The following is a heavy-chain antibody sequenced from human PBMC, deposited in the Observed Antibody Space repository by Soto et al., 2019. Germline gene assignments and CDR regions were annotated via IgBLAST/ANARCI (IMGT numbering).Heavy chain of an antibody. V-gene: IGHV3-30*18. CDR2: ISYDGTNK. Sequence: QMQLVESGGGVVQPGRSLRLSCAASGFSFNSYGMHWVRQAPGKGLEWVAFISYDGTNKFYGDSVKGRFTISRDNSKSTLYLQMNRLRPEDTAVYYCAKTGVSVVRGVPQGFDYWGQGTLVTVSS. CDR1: GFSFNSYG. J-gene: IGHJ4*02. D-gene: IGHD3-10*01. CDR3: AKTGVSVVRGVPQGFDY.